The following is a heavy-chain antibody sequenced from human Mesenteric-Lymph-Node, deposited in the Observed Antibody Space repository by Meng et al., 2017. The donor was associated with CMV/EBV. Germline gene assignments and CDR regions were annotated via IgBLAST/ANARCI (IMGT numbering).Heavy chain of an antibody. CDR3: ARDQRPPDYYYYYGMDV. J-gene: IGHJ6*02. V-gene: IGHV3-23*03. CDR2: IYSDDGST. Sequence: GESLKISCAASGFTFSSYAMNWVRQAPGKGLEWVAVIYSDDGSTHYADSVKGRFTISRDNSKNTLYLQMNSLRAEDTSVYYCARDQRPPDYYYYYGMDVWGQGTTVTVSS. CDR1: GFTFSSYA.